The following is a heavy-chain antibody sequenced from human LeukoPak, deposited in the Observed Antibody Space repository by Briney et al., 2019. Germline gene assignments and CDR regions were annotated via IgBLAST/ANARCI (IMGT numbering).Heavy chain of an antibody. D-gene: IGHD5-18*01. J-gene: IGHJ4*02. CDR2: INPSGGST. CDR1: GDTFTSYY. CDR3: ARASSYWVAVDC. V-gene: IGHV1-46*01. Sequence: ASVKVSCKASGDTFTSYYMHWVRRAPGQGLEWMGIINPSGGSTSYAQKFQGRVTMTRDTSTSTAYMELRSLRSDDTAVYYCARASSYWVAVDCWGQGTLVTVSS.